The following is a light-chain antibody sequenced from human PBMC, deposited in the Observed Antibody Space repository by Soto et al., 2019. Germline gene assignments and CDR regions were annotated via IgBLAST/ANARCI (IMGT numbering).Light chain of an antibody. CDR2: KAS. CDR1: QSISSW. Sequence: DIQMTQSPSTLSASVGDRVTITCRASQSISSWLAWYQQKPGKAPKVLISKASTLQSGVPSRFSGSRSATEFTLTVSSLQPDDFATYYCQQYHSYPYTFGQGTKV. V-gene: IGKV1-5*03. J-gene: IGKJ2*01. CDR3: QQYHSYPYT.